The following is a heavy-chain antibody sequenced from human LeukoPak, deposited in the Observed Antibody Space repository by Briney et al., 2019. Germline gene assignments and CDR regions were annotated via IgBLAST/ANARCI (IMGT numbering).Heavy chain of an antibody. CDR1: GYNFTNFW. J-gene: IGHJ4*02. D-gene: IGHD2/OR15-2a*01. CDR2: IYPGDSDT. Sequence: GESLKISCKGSGYNFTNFWIGWVRQMPGKGLEWMGIIYPGDSDTRYRPSFQGQVTISADKSIGTAYLQWNSLKASDTAMYYCASLRTNYLLWDQGTLVTVSS. CDR3: ASLRTNYLL. V-gene: IGHV5-51*01.